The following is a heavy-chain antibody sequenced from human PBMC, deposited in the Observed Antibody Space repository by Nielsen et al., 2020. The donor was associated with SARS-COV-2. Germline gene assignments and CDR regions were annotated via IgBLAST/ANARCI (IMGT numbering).Heavy chain of an antibody. CDR1: GGSISSYY. V-gene: IGHV4-59*08. J-gene: IGHJ3*02. Sequence: SETLSLTCTVSGGSISSYYWSWIRQPPGKGLEWIGYIYYSGSTYYNPSLKSRVTISVDTSKNQFSLKLSSVTAADTAVYYCARSRRVRGYSYGDAFDIWGQGTMVTVSS. CDR3: ARSRRVRGYSYGDAFDI. CDR2: IYYSGST. D-gene: IGHD5-18*01.